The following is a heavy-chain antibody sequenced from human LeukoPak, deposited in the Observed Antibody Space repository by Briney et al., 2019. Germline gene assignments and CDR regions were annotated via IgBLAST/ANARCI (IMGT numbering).Heavy chain of an antibody. CDR1: GYTFTNYA. D-gene: IGHD3-3*01. V-gene: IGHV7-4-1*02. Sequence: GASVKVSCKASGYTFTNYAMNWVRQAPGQGLEWMGWINTNTGNPTYAQGFTGRFVFSLDTSVSTAYLQISSLKAEDTAVYYCAREIRPVITMFGVVPTPLYYYYGMDVWGQGTTVTVSS. CDR3: AREIRPVITMFGVVPTPLYYYYGMDV. CDR2: INTNTGNP. J-gene: IGHJ6*02.